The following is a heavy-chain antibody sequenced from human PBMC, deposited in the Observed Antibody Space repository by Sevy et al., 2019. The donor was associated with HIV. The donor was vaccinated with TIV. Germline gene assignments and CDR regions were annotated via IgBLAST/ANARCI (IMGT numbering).Heavy chain of an antibody. D-gene: IGHD5-18*01. CDR1: GFSFNTYG. V-gene: IGHV3-30*19. CDR2: ISYDGSNK. J-gene: IGHJ4*02. CDR3: ARDPDTAMVTYYFDY. Sequence: GGSLRLSCAASGFSFNTYGMHWVRQAPGKGLEWVAVISYDGSNKYYADSVKGRFTISRDNSKNTLYLQMNSLRAEDTAVYYCARDPDTAMVTYYFDYWGQGTLVTVSS.